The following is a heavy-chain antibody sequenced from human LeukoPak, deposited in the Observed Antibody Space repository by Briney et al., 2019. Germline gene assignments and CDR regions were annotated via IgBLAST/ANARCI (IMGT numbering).Heavy chain of an antibody. J-gene: IGHJ4*02. CDR3: ARSRSGSYLLGY. D-gene: IGHD1-26*01. V-gene: IGHV1-46*01. CDR2: INPSGGST. CDR1: GYTFISYY. Sequence: ASVKVSCKASGYTFISYYMHWVRQAPGQGLEWMEIINPSGGSTSYAQKFQGRVTMTRDTSTSTVYMELSSLRSEDTAVYYCARSRSGSYLLGYWGQGTLVTVSS.